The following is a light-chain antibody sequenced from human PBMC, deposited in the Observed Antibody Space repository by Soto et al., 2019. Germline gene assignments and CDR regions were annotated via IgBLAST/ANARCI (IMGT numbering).Light chain of an antibody. Sequence: VLTQSPATLSLSPGERATLSCRASQSVSSYLAWYQQKPGQAPRLLIYDASNRATGIPARFSGSGSGTDFTLTISSLEPEDFAVYYCQQRSNWPPTTFGQGTRLEIK. V-gene: IGKV3-11*01. CDR1: QSVSSY. CDR2: DAS. CDR3: QQRSNWPPTT. J-gene: IGKJ5*01.